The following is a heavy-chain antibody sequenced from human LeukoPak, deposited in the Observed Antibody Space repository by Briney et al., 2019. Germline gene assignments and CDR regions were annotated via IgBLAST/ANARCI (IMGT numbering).Heavy chain of an antibody. CDR2: ITMNGVR. V-gene: IGHV3-48*02. J-gene: IGHJ4*02. D-gene: IGHD1-26*01. CDR3: TRGGYRLLGPNDS. Sequence: GRSLRLSPSASGFSLSDYGMSCVREAPGQGLEWVSYITMNGVRFYAVSVKGRFTISRDNDKNSVYLQMNSLRDEHTAVYFCTRGGYRLLGPNDSWGQGSLVTVSS. CDR1: GFSLSDYG.